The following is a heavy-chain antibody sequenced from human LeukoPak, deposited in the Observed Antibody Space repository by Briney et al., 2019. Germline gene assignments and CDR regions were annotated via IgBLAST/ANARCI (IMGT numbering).Heavy chain of an antibody. J-gene: IGHJ6*02. V-gene: IGHV5-51*01. Sequence: GESLKISCKGSGYSFTNYWIGWVRQMPGKGLEWMGIIYPVDSGTRYSPSFQGQVTISADKSINNDYLQWSSLKASDAADYYCSRHYEGVDYYYGMDVWGQGTTVTVAS. D-gene: IGHD3-16*01. CDR2: IYPVDSGT. CDR1: GYSFTNYW. CDR3: SRHYEGVDYYYGMDV.